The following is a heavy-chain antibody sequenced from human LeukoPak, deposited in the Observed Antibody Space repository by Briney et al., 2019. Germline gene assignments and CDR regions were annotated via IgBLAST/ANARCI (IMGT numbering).Heavy chain of an antibody. CDR3: ARDFLGRGRSLWFGELQIGNWFDP. V-gene: IGHV3-21*01. CDR2: ISSSSSYI. Sequence: GGSLRLSCAASGFTFSSYSMNWVRQAPGKGLEWVSSISSSSSYIYYADSVKGRFTISRDNAKNSLYLQMNSLRAEDTAVYYCARDFLGRGRSLWFGELQIGNWFDPWGQGTLVTVSS. CDR1: GFTFSSYS. J-gene: IGHJ5*02. D-gene: IGHD3-10*01.